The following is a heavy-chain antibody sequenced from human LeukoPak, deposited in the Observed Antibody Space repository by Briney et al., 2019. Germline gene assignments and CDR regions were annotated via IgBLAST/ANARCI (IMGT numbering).Heavy chain of an antibody. CDR1: GGSFSGYY. D-gene: IGHD1-26*01. J-gene: IGHJ3*02. CDR3: ARRGGSYSSNDAFDI. V-gene: IGHV4-34*01. Sequence: SETLSLTCAVYGGSFSGYYWSWIRQPPGKGLEWIGEINHSGSTNYNPSLKSRVTISVDTSKNQFSLKLSSVTAADTAVYYCARRGGSYSSNDAFDIWGQGTMVTVSS. CDR2: INHSGST.